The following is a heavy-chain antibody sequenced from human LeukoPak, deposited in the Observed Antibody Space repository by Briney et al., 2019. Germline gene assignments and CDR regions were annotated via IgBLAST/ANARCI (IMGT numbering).Heavy chain of an antibody. Sequence: PSQSLSLTRTVSGGSISSSSYYWGSVRQPPGKGLGWIGSIYYRGSTYYNPSLKSRVTISVDTSKNQCSLKLSSVTAADTAVYYCARVAALRDYYYCMDVWGKGTTVTDSS. J-gene: IGHJ6*03. D-gene: IGHD6-6*01. CDR3: ARVAALRDYYYCMDV. V-gene: IGHV4-39*07. CDR1: GGSISSSSYY. CDR2: IYYRGST.